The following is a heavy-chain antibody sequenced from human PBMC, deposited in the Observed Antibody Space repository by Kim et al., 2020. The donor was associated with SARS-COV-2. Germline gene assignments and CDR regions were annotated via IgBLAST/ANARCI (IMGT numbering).Heavy chain of an antibody. CDR2: ISTDGRNQ. CDR3: ANGVVYNPGDY. CDR1: GFTFSSYG. Sequence: GVSLRLSCAASGFTFSSYGMHWVRQAPGKGLEWVAVISTDGRNQNYADSVKGRFTISRDNSKNTLYLQMNSVRAEDTAVYYCANGVVYNPGDYLGQGTLV. D-gene: IGHD3-3*01. V-gene: IGHV3-30*18. J-gene: IGHJ4*02.